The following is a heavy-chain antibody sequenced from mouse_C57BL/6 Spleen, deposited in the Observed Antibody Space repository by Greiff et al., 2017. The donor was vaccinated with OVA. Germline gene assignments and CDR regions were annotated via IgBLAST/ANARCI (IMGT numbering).Heavy chain of an antibody. CDR2: INPNNGGT. V-gene: IGHV1-26*01. Sequence: VQLQQSGPELVKPGASVKISCKASGYTFTDYYMNWVKQSHGKSLEWIGYINPNNGGTSYNQKFKGKATLTVDKSSSTAYMEIRSLTSEDSAVYYCARYIYYYGSSSFDYWGQGTTLTVSS. J-gene: IGHJ2*01. CDR1: GYTFTDYY. D-gene: IGHD1-1*01. CDR3: ARYIYYYGSSSFDY.